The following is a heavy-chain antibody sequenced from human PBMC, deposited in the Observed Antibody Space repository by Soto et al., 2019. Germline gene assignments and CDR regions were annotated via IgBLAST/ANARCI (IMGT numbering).Heavy chain of an antibody. CDR3: AGRTPVAEN. J-gene: IGHJ4*02. Sequence: QLQLQESGPGLVKPSETLSLTCTVSGGSISSSGLYWGWIRQPPGKGLEWIGFMYDSGNTFYNPSLKSRVTISVGTSKNEFSLKLSSVTAADTAVYFCAGRTPVAENWGQGTLVSVSS. D-gene: IGHD6-19*01. V-gene: IGHV4-39*01. CDR2: MYDSGNT. CDR1: GGSISSSGLY.